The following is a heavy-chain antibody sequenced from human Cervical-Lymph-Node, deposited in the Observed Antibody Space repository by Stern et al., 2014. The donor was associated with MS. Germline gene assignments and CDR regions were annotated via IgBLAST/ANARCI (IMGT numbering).Heavy chain of an antibody. V-gene: IGHV3-30*03. D-gene: IGHD5-18*01. J-gene: IGHJ6*02. CDR1: GFIFSSYG. CDR2: ISDDGSNK. CDR3: ARPRLPFYYYYGMDV. Sequence: VQLLESGGGVVQPGRSLRLSCAASGFIFSSYGMHWVRQAPGKGLEGVAVISDDGSNKYYADSVKGRFSISRDSSKDTLYLQMNRLRPEDTAVYYCARPRLPFYYYYGMDVWGPGTTVTVSS.